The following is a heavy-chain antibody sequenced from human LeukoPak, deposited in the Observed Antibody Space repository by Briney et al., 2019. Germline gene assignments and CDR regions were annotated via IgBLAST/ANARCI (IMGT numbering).Heavy chain of an antibody. Sequence: SETLSLTCTVSGGSISSYYWSWIRQPPGKGLEWIGYIYYSGSTNYNPSLKSRVTMSVDTSKNQFSLKLSSVTAADTAVYYCAREGSSSCYRPSNWFDPWGQGTLVTVSS. CDR2: IYYSGST. V-gene: IGHV4-59*12. J-gene: IGHJ5*02. CDR1: GGSISSYY. CDR3: AREGSSSCYRPSNWFDP. D-gene: IGHD6-13*01.